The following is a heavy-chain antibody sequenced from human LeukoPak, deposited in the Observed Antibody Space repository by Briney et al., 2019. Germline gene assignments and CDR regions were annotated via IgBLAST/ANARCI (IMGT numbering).Heavy chain of an antibody. D-gene: IGHD3-10*01. J-gene: IGHJ3*02. CDR3: ARDPRNHYGSGSYSGAFDI. CDR1: GYTFPSYS. V-gene: IGHV1-3*01. Sequence: ASVKVSCKASGYTFPSYSMHWVRQAPGQRLGWMGWINAGNGNTKYSQKFQGRVTITRDTSASTAYMELSSLRSEDTAVYYCARDPRNHYGSGSYSGAFDIWGQGTMATVSS. CDR2: INAGNGNT.